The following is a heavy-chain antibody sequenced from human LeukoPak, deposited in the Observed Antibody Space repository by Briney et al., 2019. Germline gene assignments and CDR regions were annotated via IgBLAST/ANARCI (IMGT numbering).Heavy chain of an antibody. D-gene: IGHD3-22*01. CDR1: GFTFRIYG. CDR3: AKDQRGYSDTSGYTYFDY. Sequence: GGSLRLSCAASGFTFRIYGMSWVRQAPGKGLEWLSSISNIGDYIYYADSVKGRFTISRDNSKNTLYLQMNSLRAEDTAVYYCAKDQRGYSDTSGYTYFDYWGQGTLVTVSS. J-gene: IGHJ4*02. CDR2: ISNIGDYI. V-gene: IGHV3-23*01.